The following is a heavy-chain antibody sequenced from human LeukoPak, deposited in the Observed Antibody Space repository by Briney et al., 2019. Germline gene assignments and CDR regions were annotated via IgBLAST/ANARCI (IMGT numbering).Heavy chain of an antibody. D-gene: IGHD3-3*01. CDR3: ARGGLESPWSGYNAPDF. Sequence: GGSLRLSCAASGFIFSNFDMHWVRQAPGKGLEYVSSVNAGGGSTYYAASVKGRFTISRDAVKDTLYLQMGSVRIEDTAVYYCARGGLESPWSGYNAPDFWGQGTLVAVSS. CDR2: VNAGGGST. CDR1: GFIFSNFD. J-gene: IGHJ4*02. V-gene: IGHV3-64*02.